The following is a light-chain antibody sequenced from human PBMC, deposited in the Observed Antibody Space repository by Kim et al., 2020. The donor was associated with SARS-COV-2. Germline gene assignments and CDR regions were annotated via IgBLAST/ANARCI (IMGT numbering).Light chain of an antibody. J-gene: IGLJ2*01. V-gene: IGLV3-21*03. Sequence: GKTARITCGGNNIGSKRVNWYQQKPGQAPGLVVYDDSDRPSGIPERFSGSNSGNTATLTISRVEAGDEADYYCQVWDSSSDHPYVVFGGGTQLTVL. CDR1: NIGSKR. CDR2: DDS. CDR3: QVWDSSSDHPYVV.